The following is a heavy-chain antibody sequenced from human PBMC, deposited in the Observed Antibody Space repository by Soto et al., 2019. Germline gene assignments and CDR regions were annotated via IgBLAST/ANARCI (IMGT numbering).Heavy chain of an antibody. V-gene: IGHV3-23*01. CDR1: GFTFNNYA. Sequence: EVQLLDSGGGLVQPGGSLGLSCAASGFTFNNYAMNWVRQAPGMGLEWVATISNTGGGTYCADSVKGRFTISRDNSKNTLYLQMSSLRVEDTAVYYCAKDRLAGNFDYWGQGTQVTVSS. CDR3: AKDRLAGNFDY. J-gene: IGHJ4*02. CDR2: ISNTGGGT.